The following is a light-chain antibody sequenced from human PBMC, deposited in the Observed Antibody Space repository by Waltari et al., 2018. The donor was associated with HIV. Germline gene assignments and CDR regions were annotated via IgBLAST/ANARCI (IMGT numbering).Light chain of an antibody. V-gene: IGLV2-14*03. Sequence: QSVLTQPASVSGSPGQSVTISCTGTSSSFGFDNYVSWYQQYPGKAPTLIIYEVSSRPSGVSDRFSGSKSDNTASLTISGLQNEDEADYFCTSYTTSDTLRFGGGTKVTVL. CDR1: SSSFGFDNY. J-gene: IGLJ3*02. CDR2: EVS. CDR3: TSYTTSDTLR.